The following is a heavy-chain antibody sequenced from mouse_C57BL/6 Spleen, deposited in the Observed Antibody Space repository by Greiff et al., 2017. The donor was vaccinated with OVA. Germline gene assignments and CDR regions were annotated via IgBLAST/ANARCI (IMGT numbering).Heavy chain of an antibody. D-gene: IGHD2-1*01. CDR1: GYTFTSYW. Sequence: QVQLQQPGAELVRPGTSVKLSCKASGYTFTSYWMHWVKQRPGQGLEWIGVIDPSDSYTNYNQKFKGKATLTVDTSSSTAYMQLSSLTSEDSAVYYCARGGNYLGYAMDYWGQGTSVTVSA. CDR3: ARGGNYLGYAMDY. CDR2: IDPSDSYT. V-gene: IGHV1-59*01. J-gene: IGHJ4*01.